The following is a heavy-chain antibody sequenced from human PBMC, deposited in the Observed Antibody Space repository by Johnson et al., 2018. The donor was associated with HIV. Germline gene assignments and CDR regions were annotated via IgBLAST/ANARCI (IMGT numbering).Heavy chain of an antibody. CDR1: GFSFTNAW. J-gene: IGHJ3*02. CDR3: TTVSVSLGNALDI. V-gene: IGHV3-15*01. Sequence: VQLVESGGGRAKPGGSLRLSCAVSGFSFTNAWMSWVRQAPGKGLEWVGHIKSKTDGATTDYAAPVRGRFTISRDDSKNTLYLQMNSLKTEDTAVYYCTTVSVSLGNALDIWGQGTMVTVSS. CDR2: IKSKTDGATT.